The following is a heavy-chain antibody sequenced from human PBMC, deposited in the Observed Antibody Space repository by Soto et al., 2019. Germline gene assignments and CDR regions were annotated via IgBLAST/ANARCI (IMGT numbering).Heavy chain of an antibody. Sequence: SQTLSLTCDISGDSVSSNSAAWNWIRQTPSRGLEWLGRTYYRSKWYINYAVSVKSRITVNPDTSKNQFSLQLNSVTPEDTAVFSCAGGCGNDVTDCLYWAVWEKGTTVT. CDR1: GDSVSSNSAA. CDR2: TYYRSKWYI. D-gene: IGHD2-21*02. V-gene: IGHV6-1*01. CDR3: AGGCGNDVTDCLYWAV. J-gene: IGHJ6*03.